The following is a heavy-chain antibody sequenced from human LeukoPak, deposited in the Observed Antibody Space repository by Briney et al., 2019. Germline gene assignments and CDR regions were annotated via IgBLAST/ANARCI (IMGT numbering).Heavy chain of an antibody. CDR3: ATGYGSGSSHKNWFDP. V-gene: IGHV3-23*01. J-gene: IGHJ5*02. D-gene: IGHD3-10*01. Sequence: GGSLRLSCAASGFTFSSYAISWVRQAPGKGLEWVSAISDSGAYTYNADYVKGRFTISRDNSKNTLYLQMNSLRAEDTAVYYCATGYGSGSSHKNWFDPWGQGTLVTVST. CDR2: ISDSGAYT. CDR1: GFTFSSYA.